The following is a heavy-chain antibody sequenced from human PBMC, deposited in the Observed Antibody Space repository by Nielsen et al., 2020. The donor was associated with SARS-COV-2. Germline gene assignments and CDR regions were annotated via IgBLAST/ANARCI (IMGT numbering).Heavy chain of an antibody. CDR1: GFTFSDYY. Sequence: GESLKISCEASGFTFSDYYMSCVRQAPGKGLEWVAVIWYDGSSKYYIDSVKGRFTISRDNSKNTLYLQMNSMRAEDTAVYYCARDVQSHFFDCWGQGTLVTVSS. D-gene: IGHD6-6*01. J-gene: IGHJ4*02. V-gene: IGHV3-33*08. CDR3: ARDVQSHFFDC. CDR2: IWYDGSSK.